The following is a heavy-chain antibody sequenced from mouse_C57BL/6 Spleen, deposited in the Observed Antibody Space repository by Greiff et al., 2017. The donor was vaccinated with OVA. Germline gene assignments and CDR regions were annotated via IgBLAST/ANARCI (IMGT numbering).Heavy chain of an antibody. D-gene: IGHD2-10*01. J-gene: IGHJ4*01. CDR3: TSYYYAMDY. CDR1: GFNIQDDY. CDR2: IDPENGDT. Sequence: EVQLQQSGAELVRPGASVKLSCTASGFNIQDDYMHWVKQRPEQGLEWIGWIDPENGDTEYASKFQGKATITADTSSNTAYLQLSSLTSEDTAVYYCTSYYYAMDYWGQGTSVTVSS. V-gene: IGHV14-4*01.